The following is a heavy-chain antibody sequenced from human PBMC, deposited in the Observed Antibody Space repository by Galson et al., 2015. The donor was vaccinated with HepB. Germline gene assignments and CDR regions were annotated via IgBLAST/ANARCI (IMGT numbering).Heavy chain of an antibody. Sequence: SLRLSCGASGFTFSNAWMSWVRQAPGKGLEWVGRIKSNTDGGTTDYAAPVKGRFTISRDDSKNTLYLQMNSLKTEDTAVYYCTTGVNADVLLWFGELLFDPWGQGTLVTVSS. D-gene: IGHD3-10*01. CDR1: GFTFSNAW. J-gene: IGHJ5*02. CDR2: IKSNTDGGTT. CDR3: TTGVNADVLLWFGELLFDP. V-gene: IGHV3-15*01.